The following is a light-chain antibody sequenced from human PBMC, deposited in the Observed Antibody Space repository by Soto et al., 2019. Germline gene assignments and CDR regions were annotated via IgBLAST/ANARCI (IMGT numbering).Light chain of an antibody. CDR2: VNSDGRY. CDR3: QTWGDGSWV. V-gene: IGLV4-69*01. Sequence: QPVLTQSPSASASLGASVKLTCTLSSGHGTYAIAWHQQQPEKGPRFLMKVNSDGRYTKGDGIPDRFSGSTSGAERYLTISSLQSEDEADYYCQTWGDGSWVFGGGTKVTVL. CDR1: SGHGTYA. J-gene: IGLJ3*02.